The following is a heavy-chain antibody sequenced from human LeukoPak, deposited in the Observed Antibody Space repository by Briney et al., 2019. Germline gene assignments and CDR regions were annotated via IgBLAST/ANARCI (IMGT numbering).Heavy chain of an antibody. CDR3: AKIGVSGKRYFDL. CDR2: ISSSGSLI. D-gene: IGHD5/OR15-5a*01. Sequence: PGGSLCLACTASDSTFSSFPMSWVRQPPGRGLEWIASISSSGSLIYYADSLKGRFTVSRDNAKNSLYVPMNSLRAEDTALYYCAKIGVSGKRYFDLWGRGTLVTVSS. CDR1: DSTFSSFP. J-gene: IGHJ2*01. V-gene: IGHV3-21*01.